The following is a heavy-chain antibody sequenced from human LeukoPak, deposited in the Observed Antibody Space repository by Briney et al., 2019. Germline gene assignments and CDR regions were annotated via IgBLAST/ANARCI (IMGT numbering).Heavy chain of an antibody. CDR2: ISSNGDNT. CDR3: VRGTGY. CDR1: GFTFSTYV. Sequence: GGSLRLSCSVSGFTFSTYVMHWVRQAPGKGLEYVSAISSNGDNTYYADSVKGRFTISRDNSKNTPYLQMSSLRADDTAVYYCVRGTGYWGQGTLVTVSS. V-gene: IGHV3-64D*06. J-gene: IGHJ4*02.